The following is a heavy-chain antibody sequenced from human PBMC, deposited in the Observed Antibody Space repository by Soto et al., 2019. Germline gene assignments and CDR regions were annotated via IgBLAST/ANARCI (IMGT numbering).Heavy chain of an antibody. CDR1: GFTFSSYA. CDR3: ARGDHWKPPTYYYGMDV. CDR2: ISYDGSNK. D-gene: IGHD1-1*01. J-gene: IGHJ6*02. Sequence: LRLSCAASGFTFSSYAMHWVRQAPGKGLEWVAVISYDGSNKYYADSVKGRFTISRDNSKNTLYLQMNSLRAEDTAVYYCARGDHWKPPTYYYGMDVWGQGTTVTVSS. V-gene: IGHV3-30-3*01.